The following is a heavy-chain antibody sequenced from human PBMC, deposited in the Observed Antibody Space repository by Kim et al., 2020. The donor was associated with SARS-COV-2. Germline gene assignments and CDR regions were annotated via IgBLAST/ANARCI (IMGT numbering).Heavy chain of an antibody. CDR3: TKDIATTGTYFRAAYDI. J-gene: IGHJ3*02. D-gene: IGHD4-17*01. Sequence: SVKGRFTISRDNAKNSIYLQMNSLRAEDTALYYCTKDIATTGTYFRAAYDIWGQGTMVIVSS. V-gene: IGHV3-9*01.